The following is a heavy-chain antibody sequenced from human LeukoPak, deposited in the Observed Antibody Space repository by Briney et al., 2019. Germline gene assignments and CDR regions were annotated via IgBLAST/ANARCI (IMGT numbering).Heavy chain of an antibody. CDR1: GGTFSSYA. D-gene: IGHD6-19*01. Sequence: GASVKVSCKASGGTFSSYAISWVRQAPGQGLEWMGWISAYNGNTNYAQELQGRVTITRDTSASTAYMELSSLRSEDTAVYYCARSIHYSSGWYWPSGNFDYWGQGTLVTVSS. J-gene: IGHJ4*02. CDR2: ISAYNGNT. CDR3: ARSIHYSSGWYWPSGNFDY. V-gene: IGHV1-18*01.